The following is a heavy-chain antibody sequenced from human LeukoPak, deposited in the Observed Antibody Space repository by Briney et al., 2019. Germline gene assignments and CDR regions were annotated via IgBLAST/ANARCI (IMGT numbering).Heavy chain of an antibody. CDR3: ASGYGRGWYVPGFDY. J-gene: IGHJ4*02. CDR1: GGSISGADYY. Sequence: SQTLSLTCTVSGGSISGADYYWSWIRQPPGKGLEWIGYIYYSGSTYYNPSLKSRLTIPVDTSKNHFSLKLSSVTAADMAVYYCASGYGRGWYVPGFDYWGQGPLVTVSS. CDR2: IYYSGST. D-gene: IGHD6-19*01. V-gene: IGHV4-30-4*01.